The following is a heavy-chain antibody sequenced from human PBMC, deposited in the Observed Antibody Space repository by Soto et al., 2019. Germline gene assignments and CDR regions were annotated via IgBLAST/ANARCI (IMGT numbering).Heavy chain of an antibody. D-gene: IGHD3-22*01. V-gene: IGHV3-23*01. J-gene: IGHJ3*02. CDR3: ATSEGYYYDRSGLGAFDI. CDR2: ISGSGGST. CDR1: GFTFSSYA. Sequence: EVQLLESGGGLVQPGGSLRLSCAASGFTFSSYAMSWVRQAPGKGLEWVSAISGSGGSTYYADSVKGRFTISRDNSKNTLYLQMNSLRAEDTVVYYCATSEGYYYDRSGLGAFDIWGQGTMVTVSS.